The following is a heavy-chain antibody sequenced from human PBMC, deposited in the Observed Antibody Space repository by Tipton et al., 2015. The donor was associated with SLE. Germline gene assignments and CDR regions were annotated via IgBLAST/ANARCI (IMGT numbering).Heavy chain of an antibody. V-gene: IGHV4-38-2*01. CDR3: AKGYCSSASCYWSVFDP. D-gene: IGHD2-2*01. CDR1: GFTFSSYG. J-gene: IGHJ5*02. CDR2: IYYSGST. Sequence: GSLRLSCAASGFTFSSYGMHWVRQPPGKGLEWIGSIYYSGSTYYNPSLKSRVTMAIDTSKNQFSLRLSSVTAADTAVYFCAKGYCSSASCYWSVFDPWGQGTLVTVSS.